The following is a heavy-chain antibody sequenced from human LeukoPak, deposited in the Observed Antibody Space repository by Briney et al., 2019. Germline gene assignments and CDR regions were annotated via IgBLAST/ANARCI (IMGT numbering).Heavy chain of an antibody. CDR1: GFTVSSNY. Sequence: GGSLRLSCAASGFTVSSNYMSWVRQAPGKGLEWVSAIYSGGSTYYADSVKGRFTISRDNSKNTLYLQMNSLRAEDTAVYYCAKEYCSNSVCHSLDYWGQGTLVTVSS. CDR3: AKEYCSNSVCHSLDY. V-gene: IGHV3-53*01. D-gene: IGHD2-8*01. CDR2: IYSGGST. J-gene: IGHJ4*02.